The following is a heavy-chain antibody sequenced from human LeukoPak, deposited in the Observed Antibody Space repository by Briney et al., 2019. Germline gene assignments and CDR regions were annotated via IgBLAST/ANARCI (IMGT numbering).Heavy chain of an antibody. CDR3: ARDRCSSTSCYWGEGFDY. V-gene: IGHV3-48*01. CDR2: ISSSSSTI. Sequence: GGFLRPSCAASGFTFSSYSMNWVRQAPGEGLGWASFISSSSSTIYYADSVKGRFTISRDNAKNSLYLQMNSLRAEDTAVYYCARDRCSSTSCYWGEGFDYWGQGTLVTVSS. CDR1: GFTFSSYS. D-gene: IGHD2-2*01. J-gene: IGHJ4*02.